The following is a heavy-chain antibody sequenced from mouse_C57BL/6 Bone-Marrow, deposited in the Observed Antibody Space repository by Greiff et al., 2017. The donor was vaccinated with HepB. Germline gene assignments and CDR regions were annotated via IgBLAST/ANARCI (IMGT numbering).Heavy chain of an antibody. CDR2: IYPGSGST. D-gene: IGHD1-1*01. CDR3: AKKDYYGSRAMDY. J-gene: IGHJ4*01. CDR1: GYTFTSYW. Sequence: QVQLQQPGAELVKPGASVKMSCKASGYTFTSYWITWVKQRPGQGLEWIGDIYPGSGSTNYNEKFKSKATLTVDTSSSTAYMQLSSLTSEDSAVYYCAKKDYYGSRAMDYWGQGTSVTVSS. V-gene: IGHV1-55*01.